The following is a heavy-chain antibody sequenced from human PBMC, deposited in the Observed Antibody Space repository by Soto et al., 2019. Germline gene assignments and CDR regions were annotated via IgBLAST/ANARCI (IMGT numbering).Heavy chain of an antibody. D-gene: IGHD6-19*01. CDR2: IYHSGST. CDR1: GGYISSGGYS. J-gene: IGHJ4*02. V-gene: IGHV4-30-2*01. CDR3: ARAGGLGAVAVDY. Sequence: QLQLQESGSGLVKPSQTLSLTCAVSGGYISSGGYSWRWIRQLPGKGLEWIGYIYHSGSTYYNPSLTSRVTISVDRSKNQFSLKLSSVTAADTAVYYCARAGGLGAVAVDYWGQGTLVTVSS.